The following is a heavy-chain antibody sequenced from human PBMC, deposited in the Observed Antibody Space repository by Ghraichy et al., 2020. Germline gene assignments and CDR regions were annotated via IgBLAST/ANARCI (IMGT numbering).Heavy chain of an antibody. CDR1: GYIFTSYS. CDR3: ARRMKQHDWRSSPGETEFDY. CDR2: TSAYNGNA. Sequence: ASVKVSCKASGYIFTSYSISWVRQAPGQGLEWMGWTSAYNGNANYAQKVQGRVTMTTDTSTSTAYMELTSLRSDETAVYYCARRMKQHDWRSSPGETEFDYWGQGTLVTVSS. V-gene: IGHV1-18*01. J-gene: IGHJ4*02. D-gene: IGHD3-9*01.